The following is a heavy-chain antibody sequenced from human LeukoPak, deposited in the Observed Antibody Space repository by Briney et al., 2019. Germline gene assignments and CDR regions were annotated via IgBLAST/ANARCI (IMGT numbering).Heavy chain of an antibody. J-gene: IGHJ4*02. D-gene: IGHD5-12*01. CDR3: AKERGFFSGFDY. Sequence: GGSPRLSCAASGFTFNTLGMHWVRQAPGKGLEWVAVISPDGSIKHHADSVKGRFTISRDNSENTLDLQMNSLRAEDTAVYYCAKERGFFSGFDYWGQGALVAVSS. V-gene: IGHV3-30*18. CDR2: ISPDGSIK. CDR1: GFTFNTLG.